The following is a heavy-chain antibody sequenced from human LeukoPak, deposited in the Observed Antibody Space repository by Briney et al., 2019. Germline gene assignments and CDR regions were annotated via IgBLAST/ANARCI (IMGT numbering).Heavy chain of an antibody. D-gene: IGHD3-16*02. Sequence: ASVKVSCKASGYTFTSYGISWVRQAPGQGLEWMGWISAYNGNTNYAQKLQGRVTMTTDTSTSTAYMELRSLRSDDTAVYYCARDWPYVWGSYRYPPYFDHWGQGTLVTVSS. CDR3: ARDWPYVWGSYRYPPYFDH. V-gene: IGHV1-18*01. CDR2: ISAYNGNT. CDR1: GYTFTSYG. J-gene: IGHJ4*02.